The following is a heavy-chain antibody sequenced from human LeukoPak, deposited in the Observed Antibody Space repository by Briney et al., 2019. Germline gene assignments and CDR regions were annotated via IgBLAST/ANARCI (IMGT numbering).Heavy chain of an antibody. CDR1: GFTFSDHY. D-gene: IGHD4/OR15-4a*01. V-gene: IGHV3-72*01. CDR3: ARSMYGEGRRIIDFDY. CDR2: TRNKVNSYTT. J-gene: IGHJ4*02. Sequence: PGGSLRLSCAASGFTFSDHYIDWVRQAPGKGLEWVARTRNKVNSYTTAYATSVTGRFTVSRDDSSNSVYLQMNSLKIEDTAVYYCARSMYGEGRRIIDFDYWGQGSLLTVSS.